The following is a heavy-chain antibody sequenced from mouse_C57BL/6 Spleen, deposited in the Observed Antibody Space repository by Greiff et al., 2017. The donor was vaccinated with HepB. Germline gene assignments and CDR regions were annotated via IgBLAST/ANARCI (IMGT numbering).Heavy chain of an antibody. CDR2: IYPRDGST. CDR1: GYTFTDHT. J-gene: IGHJ1*03. V-gene: IGHV1-78*01. D-gene: IGHD4-1*01. CDR3: ARETGPPYWYFDV. Sequence: VQGVESDAELVKPGASVKISCKVSGYTFTDHTIHWMKQRPEQGLEWIGYIYPRDGSTKYNEKFKGKATLTADKSSSTAYMQLNSLTSEDSAVYFCARETGPPYWYFDVWGTGTTVTVSS.